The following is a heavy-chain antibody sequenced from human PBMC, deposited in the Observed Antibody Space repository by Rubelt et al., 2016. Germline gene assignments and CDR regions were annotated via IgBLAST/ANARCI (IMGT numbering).Heavy chain of an antibody. CDR1: GYTFTSYY. D-gene: IGHD4-17*01. CDR2: INPSGVST. CDR3: AREQETTVTIEGVLGY. V-gene: IGHV1-46*01. Sequence: QVQLVQSGAEVKKPGASVKVSCKASGYTFTSYYMHWVRQAPGQGLEWMGIINPSGVSTSYVQKFQGRVTMTRDTSTSTVYMELSSLRSEDTSVYYCAREQETTVTIEGVLGYWGQGTLVTVSS. J-gene: IGHJ4*02.